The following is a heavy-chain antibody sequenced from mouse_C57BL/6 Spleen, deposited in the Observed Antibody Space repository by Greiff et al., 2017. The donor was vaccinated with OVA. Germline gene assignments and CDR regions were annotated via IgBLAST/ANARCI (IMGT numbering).Heavy chain of an antibody. CDR2: IYPGDGDT. J-gene: IGHJ2*01. Sequence: VQLQQSGAELVKPGASVKISCKASGYAFSSYWMNWVKQRPGKGLEWIGQIYPGDGDTNYNGKFKGKATLTADKSSRTAYMQLSSLTSEDSAVYFCARSGDGYYVYFDYWGQGTTLTVSS. D-gene: IGHD2-3*01. V-gene: IGHV1-80*01. CDR3: ARSGDGYYVYFDY. CDR1: GYAFSSYW.